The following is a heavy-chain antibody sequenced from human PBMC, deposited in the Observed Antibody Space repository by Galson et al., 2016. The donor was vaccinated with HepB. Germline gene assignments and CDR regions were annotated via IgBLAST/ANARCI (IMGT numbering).Heavy chain of an antibody. D-gene: IGHD7-27*01. J-gene: IGHJ4*02. CDR2: IWLNGRNE. CDR1: GFTFNTFG. Sequence: SLRLSCAASGFTFNTFGFHWVRQAPGKGLEWVAAIWLNGRNEYYAGSVKGRFTVSRESAKNSLYLQMDSLRAGDSGVYYCASGPHWDHAYWGQGTLVTVSS. CDR3: ASGPHWDHAY. V-gene: IGHV3-33*01.